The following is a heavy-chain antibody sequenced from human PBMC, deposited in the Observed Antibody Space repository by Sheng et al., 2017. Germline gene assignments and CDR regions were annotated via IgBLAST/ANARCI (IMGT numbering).Heavy chain of an antibody. V-gene: IGHV4-34*02. J-gene: IGHJ6*03. CDR3: ARTHTLLMIFGLRENYMDV. D-gene: IGHD3-3*01. Sequence: QVQLQQWGAGLLKPSETLSLTCAVYGGSFSAYYWSWIRQPPGKGLEWIGEINHSGGTNYNPSLKSRVTMSVDTSKNQFSLKLSSVTAADTAVYYCARTHTLLMIFGLRENYMDVWGQGTTGHRLL. CDR2: INHSGGT. CDR1: GGSFSAYY.